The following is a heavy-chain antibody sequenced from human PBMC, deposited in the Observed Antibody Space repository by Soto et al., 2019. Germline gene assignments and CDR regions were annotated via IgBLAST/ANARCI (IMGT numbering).Heavy chain of an antibody. J-gene: IGHJ4*02. D-gene: IGHD3-22*01. Sequence: PSETLSLTCAVYGGSFSGYYWSWIRQPPGKGLEWIGEINHSGSTNYNPSLKSRVAISVDTSKNQFSLKLSSVTAADTAVYYCARAPLYYYDSSGYYPYYFDYWGQGTLVTVSS. CDR3: ARAPLYYYDSSGYYPYYFDY. V-gene: IGHV4-34*01. CDR2: INHSGST. CDR1: GGSFSGYY.